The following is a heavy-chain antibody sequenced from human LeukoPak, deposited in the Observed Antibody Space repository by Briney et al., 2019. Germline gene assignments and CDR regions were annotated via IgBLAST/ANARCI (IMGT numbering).Heavy chain of an antibody. V-gene: IGHV4-59*01. CDR3: ARGLGYCSGGSCPGVPYNRFDP. Sequence: SETLSLTCTVSGGSTRNYYWSWIRQPPGKGPEWIGYIYYSGSTNYNPSLKSRVTISVDTSKNQFSLKLSSVTAADTAVYYCARGLGYCSGGSCPGVPYNRFDPWGQGTLVTVSS. J-gene: IGHJ5*02. D-gene: IGHD2-15*01. CDR2: IYYSGST. CDR1: GGSTRNYY.